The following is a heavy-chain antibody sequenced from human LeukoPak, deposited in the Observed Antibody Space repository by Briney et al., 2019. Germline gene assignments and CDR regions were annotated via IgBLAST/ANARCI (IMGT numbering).Heavy chain of an antibody. CDR3: ARRAVAKSGGYFDY. V-gene: IGHV4-39*01. Sequence: PSETLSLTCTVSGGSFSSSSYYWGWIRQPPGKGLEWIGSIYYSGSTYYNPSLKSRVTISVDTSKNQFSLKLSSVTAADTAVYYCARRAVAKSGGYFDYWGQGTLVTVSS. CDR1: GGSFSSSSYY. CDR2: IYYSGST. J-gene: IGHJ4*02. D-gene: IGHD6-19*01.